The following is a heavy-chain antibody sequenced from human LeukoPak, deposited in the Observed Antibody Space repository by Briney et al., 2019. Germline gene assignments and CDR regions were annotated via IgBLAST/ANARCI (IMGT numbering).Heavy chain of an antibody. CDR2: ISGSGGST. D-gene: IGHD2-8*02. CDR1: EFTFSSYS. J-gene: IGHJ4*02. Sequence: GGSLRLSCAASEFTFSSYSMSWVRQAPGKGLEWVSAISGSGGSTYYADSVKGRFTISRDNSKNTLYLQMNSLRAEDTAVYYCAKCGVRYEIECGFDYWGQGTLVTVSS. CDR3: AKCGVRYEIECGFDY. V-gene: IGHV3-23*01.